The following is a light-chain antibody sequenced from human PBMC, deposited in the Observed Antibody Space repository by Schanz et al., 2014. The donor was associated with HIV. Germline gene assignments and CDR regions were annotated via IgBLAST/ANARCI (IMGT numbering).Light chain of an antibody. J-gene: IGLJ2*01. CDR2: DVS. Sequence: QSALTQPASVSGSPGQSLTISCTGTSSDIGGYNYVSWYQQHPGKAPKLMIYDVSHRPLGVSNRFSGSKSGNTASLTISGLQAEDEADYYCSSHAGRNSFVVFGGGTKLTVL. V-gene: IGLV2-14*03. CDR1: SSDIGGYNY. CDR3: SSHAGRNSFVV.